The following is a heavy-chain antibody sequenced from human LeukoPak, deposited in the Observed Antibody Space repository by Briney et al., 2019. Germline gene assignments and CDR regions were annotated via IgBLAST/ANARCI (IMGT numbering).Heavy chain of an antibody. D-gene: IGHD3-22*01. V-gene: IGHV3-23*01. CDR2: ISGSGGST. J-gene: IGHJ4*02. Sequence: GGSLRLSCAASGFTFSTYAMSWVRQAPGKGLEWVSAISGSGGSTYYADSVKGRFTISRDNSKNTLYLQMNSLRAEDTDVYYCAKEPYDSSGYYYDYWGQGTLVTVPS. CDR1: GFTFSTYA. CDR3: AKEPYDSSGYYYDY.